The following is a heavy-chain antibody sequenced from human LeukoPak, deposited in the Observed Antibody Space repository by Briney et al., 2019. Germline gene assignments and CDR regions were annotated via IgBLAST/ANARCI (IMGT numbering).Heavy chain of an antibody. CDR1: GFTFTDFY. D-gene: IGHD4-23*01. CDR3: VRDADGGNSWFDT. Sequence: GGSLRLACAASGFTFTDFYINWVRQAPGKGLEWVSWTSPTSSYMYYADSVRDRFTISRDNAKNSLYLQMNSLRAEDTALYYCVRDADGGNSWFDTWGQGTPVTVSS. J-gene: IGHJ5*02. CDR2: TSPTSSYM. V-gene: IGHV3-21*04.